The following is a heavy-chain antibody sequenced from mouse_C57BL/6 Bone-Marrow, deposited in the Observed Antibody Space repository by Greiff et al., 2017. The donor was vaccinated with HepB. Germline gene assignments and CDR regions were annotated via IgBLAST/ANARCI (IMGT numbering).Heavy chain of an antibody. D-gene: IGHD4-1*01. CDR1: GFNIKDDY. Sequence: EVKLVESGAELVRPGASVKLSCTASGFNIKDDYMHWVKQRPEQGLEWIGWIDPENGDTEYASKFQGKATITADTSSNTAYLQLSSLTSEDTAVYYCTTGVGRRKNYWGQGTTLTVSS. CDR3: TTGVGRRKNY. V-gene: IGHV14-4*01. CDR2: IDPENGDT. J-gene: IGHJ2*01.